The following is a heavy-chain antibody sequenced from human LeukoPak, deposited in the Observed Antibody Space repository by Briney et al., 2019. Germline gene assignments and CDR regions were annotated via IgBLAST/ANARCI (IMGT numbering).Heavy chain of an antibody. CDR1: GGSISSYY. J-gene: IGHJ4*02. V-gene: IGHV4-59*01. D-gene: IGHD2-21*02. CDR2: IYYSGST. Sequence: SETLSLTCTVSGGSISSYYWSWIRQPPGKGLGWIGYIYYSGSTNYNPSLKSRVTISVDTSKNQFSLKLSSVTPADTAVYYCARVYCGGDCNDYFDYWGQGTLVTVSS. CDR3: ARVYCGGDCNDYFDY.